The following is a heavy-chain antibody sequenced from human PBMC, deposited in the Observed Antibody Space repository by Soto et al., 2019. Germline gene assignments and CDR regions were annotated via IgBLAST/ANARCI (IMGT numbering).Heavy chain of an antibody. V-gene: IGHV3-30*18. CDR1: GFTFSNYG. D-gene: IGHD3-3*01. CDR2: ISNDGSNK. J-gene: IGHJ6*02. Sequence: GGSLRLSCVASGFTFSNYGMHWVRQAPGKGLEWVAFISNDGSNKYYADSMRGRFTMSRDNSKRTLYLQMSSLRVEDTAVYYCTKRRNVLRFLEWSSGMEVWGQGTTVTVSS. CDR3: TKRRNVLRFLEWSSGMEV.